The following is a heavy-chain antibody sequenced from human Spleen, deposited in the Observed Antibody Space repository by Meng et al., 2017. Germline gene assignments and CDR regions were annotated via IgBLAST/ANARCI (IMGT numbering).Heavy chain of an antibody. V-gene: IGHV3-48*03. CDR1: GFTFSGYE. CDR2: VSSSGSTI. J-gene: IGHJ6*02. CDR3: ARDSYYYGMDV. Sequence: GESLKISCAASGFTFSGYEMNWVRQAPGKGLEWVSYVSSSGSTIYYADSVKGRFTISRDNAKNSLYLQMNSLRAEDTAVYYCARDSYYYGMDVWGQGTTVTVSS.